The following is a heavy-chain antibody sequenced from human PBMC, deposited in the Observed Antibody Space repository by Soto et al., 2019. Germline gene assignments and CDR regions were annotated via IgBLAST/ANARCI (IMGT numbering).Heavy chain of an antibody. CDR3: ARLVYDSRLNYLYFDH. J-gene: IGHJ4*02. V-gene: IGHV4-4*02. CDR2: VYNDGSA. Sequence: SETLSLTCDVSGVSISSGNWWSWVRQPPGKGLEWIAEVYNDGSANYHPSLESRATISVDRSKNQFSLRLSSVTAADTGKYYCARLVYDSRLNYLYFDHWGQGTLVTVS. CDR1: GVSISSGNW. D-gene: IGHD3-22*01.